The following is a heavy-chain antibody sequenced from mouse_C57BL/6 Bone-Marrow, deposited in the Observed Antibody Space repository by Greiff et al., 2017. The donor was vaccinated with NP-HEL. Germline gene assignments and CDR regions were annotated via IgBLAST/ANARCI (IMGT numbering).Heavy chain of an antibody. J-gene: IGHJ1*03. V-gene: IGHV7-1*01. Sequence: EVQRVESGGGLVQSGRSLRLSCATSGSTFSDFYMEWVRQAPGKGLEWIAASRNKANDYTTEYSASVKGRFIVSRDTSQSILYLQMNALRAEDTAIYYCARDADYYGSSYWYFDVWGTGTTVTVSS. CDR2: SRNKANDYTT. D-gene: IGHD1-1*01. CDR1: GSTFSDFY. CDR3: ARDADYYGSSYWYFDV.